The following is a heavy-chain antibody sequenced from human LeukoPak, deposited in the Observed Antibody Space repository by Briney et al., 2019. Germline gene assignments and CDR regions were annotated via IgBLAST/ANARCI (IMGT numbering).Heavy chain of an antibody. CDR1: GGSFSGYY. J-gene: IGHJ4*02. D-gene: IGHD5-24*01. V-gene: IGHV4-34*01. Sequence: SSETLSLTCAVYGGSFSGYYWSWIRQPPGKGLEWIGEINHSGSTNYNPSLKSRVTISVDTSKNQFSLKLSSVTAADTAVYYCARRTFRYLGDGYNDYWGQGTLVTVSS. CDR2: INHSGST. CDR3: ARRTFRYLGDGYNDY.